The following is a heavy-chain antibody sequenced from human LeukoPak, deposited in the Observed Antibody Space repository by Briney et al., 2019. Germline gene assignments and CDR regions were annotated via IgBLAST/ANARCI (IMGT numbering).Heavy chain of an antibody. J-gene: IGHJ4*02. Sequence: GESLKISCKGSGYSFTSYLIGWVREMPGKGLEWMGIIYPGDSDTRYSPSFQGQVTISADKSISTACLQWSSLKASDTAMYYCARQAAMALSAFDYWGQGTLVTVSS. V-gene: IGHV5-51*01. CDR1: GYSFTSYL. CDR2: IYPGDSDT. CDR3: ARQAAMALSAFDY. D-gene: IGHD5-18*01.